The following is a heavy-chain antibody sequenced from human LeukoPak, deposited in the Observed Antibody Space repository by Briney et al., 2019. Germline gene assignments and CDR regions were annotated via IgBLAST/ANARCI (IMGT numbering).Heavy chain of an antibody. CDR2: ISGSGGST. CDR3: GGGGLGEAYYYYYMDV. Sequence: GGSLRLSCAASRFTFSSYAMSWVRQAPGKGLEWVSAISGSGGSTYYADSVKGRFTISRDNSKKTLYLQMDSLRGEDTAVYYWGGGGLGEAYYYYYMDVWGKGTTVTVSS. CDR1: RFTFSSYA. J-gene: IGHJ6*03. D-gene: IGHD3-16*01. V-gene: IGHV3-23*01.